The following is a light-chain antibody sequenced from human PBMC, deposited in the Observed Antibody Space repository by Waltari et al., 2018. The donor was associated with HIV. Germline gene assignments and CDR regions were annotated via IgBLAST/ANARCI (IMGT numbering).Light chain of an antibody. J-gene: IGKJ5*01. CDR2: DAS. CDR3: QQRRDWPIT. V-gene: IGKV3-11*01. Sequence: EIVLTQSPTTLSVSPGKRATLSCRASQRVGPYLAWYQQKPGQTPRLLFYDASNRATDIPGRFTAGGSDTEFTLTISGLQPEDSGVYFCQQRRDWPITFGQGTRLEIK. CDR1: QRVGPY.